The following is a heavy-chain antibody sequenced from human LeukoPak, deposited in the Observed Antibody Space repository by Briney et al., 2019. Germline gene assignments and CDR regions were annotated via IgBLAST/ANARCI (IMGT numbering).Heavy chain of an antibody. CDR1: AFAFSNAW. Sequence: GSLRFSCAASAFAFSNAWMTWVRQAPGQGLKWVGRIKSRTDGGTTDYAAPVKGRFTISRDDSRNTLYLQMNSLKTEDTAVYYCTTRGEWRSGDDAFDLWGEETLVTVSS. D-gene: IGHD3-16*01. CDR2: IKSRTDGGTT. CDR3: TTRGEWRSGDDAFDL. J-gene: IGHJ3*01. V-gene: IGHV3-15*01.